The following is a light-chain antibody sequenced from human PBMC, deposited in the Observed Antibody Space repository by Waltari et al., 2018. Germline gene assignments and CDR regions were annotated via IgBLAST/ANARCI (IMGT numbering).Light chain of an antibody. CDR1: QSISSY. Sequence: DIQMTQSPSSLSTSVGDRVTITCRASQSISSYLNWYQLKAGKAPKLLIYAASSLQSGVPSRFSGSGFGTDFTLTINSLQPEDVATYYCQQSYSNPYTFGQGTKLEIK. CDR2: AAS. J-gene: IGKJ2*01. CDR3: QQSYSNPYT. V-gene: IGKV1-39*01.